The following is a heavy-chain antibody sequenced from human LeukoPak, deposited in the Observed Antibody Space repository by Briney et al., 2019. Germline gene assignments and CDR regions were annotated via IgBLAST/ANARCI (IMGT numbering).Heavy chain of an antibody. CDR3: ARHVSAYSSGLPYYMDV. CDR2: IYHSGST. V-gene: IGHV4-4*02. CDR1: GGSISSSNW. J-gene: IGHJ6*03. Sequence: SGTLSLTCAVSGGSISSSNWWSWVRQPPGKGLEWIGEIYHSGSTNYNPSLKSRVTISVDKPKNQFSLKLSSVTAADTAVFYCARHVSAYSSGLPYYMDVWGKGTTVTVSS. D-gene: IGHD6-19*01.